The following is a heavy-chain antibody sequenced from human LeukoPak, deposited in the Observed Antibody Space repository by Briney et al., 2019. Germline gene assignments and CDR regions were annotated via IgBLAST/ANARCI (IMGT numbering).Heavy chain of an antibody. Sequence: SETLSLTCTVSGYSISSGYYRGWIRQPPGKGLEWIGSIYHSGSTYYNPSLKSRVTISVDTSKNQFSLKLSSVTAADTAVYYCARDSSMIRGAPLTTIWGQGTLITVSS. D-gene: IGHD3-10*01. CDR3: ARDSSMIRGAPLTTI. CDR1: GYSISSGYY. V-gene: IGHV4-38-2*02. CDR2: IYHSGST. J-gene: IGHJ4*02.